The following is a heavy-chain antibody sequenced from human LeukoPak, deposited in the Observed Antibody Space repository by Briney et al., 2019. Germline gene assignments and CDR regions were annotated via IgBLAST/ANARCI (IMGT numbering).Heavy chain of an antibody. CDR3: ARELGYCSGGSCLYFDY. Sequence: ASVKVSCKASGYTFTSYGISWVRQAPGQGLEWMGWISAYNGNTNYAQKLQGRVTMTTDTSTSTAYMELRSLRSDDTAVYYCARELGYCSGGSCLYFDYWGQGTLVTVSS. V-gene: IGHV1-18*01. CDR1: GYTFTSYG. CDR2: ISAYNGNT. D-gene: IGHD2-15*01. J-gene: IGHJ4*02.